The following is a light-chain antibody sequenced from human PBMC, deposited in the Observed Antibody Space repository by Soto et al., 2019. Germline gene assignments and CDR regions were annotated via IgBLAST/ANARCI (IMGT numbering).Light chain of an antibody. CDR1: NIGSKS. CDR2: YDS. V-gene: IGLV3-21*04. CDR3: QGWDSSSGGVV. Sequence: SYELTQPPSVSVAPGKTARITCGGNNIGSKSVHWYQQKPGQAPVLVIYYDSDRPSGIPERFSGSNSGNTATLTISRVEAGDEADYYCQGWDSSSGGVVFGGGTKLTVL. J-gene: IGLJ2*01.